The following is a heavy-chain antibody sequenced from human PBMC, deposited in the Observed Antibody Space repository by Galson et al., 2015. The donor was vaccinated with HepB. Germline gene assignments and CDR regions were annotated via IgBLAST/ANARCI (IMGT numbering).Heavy chain of an antibody. V-gene: IGHV3-74*01. D-gene: IGHD6-19*01. J-gene: IGHJ6*02. CDR3: ASPVWLAYYYYGMDV. Sequence: SLRLSCAASGFTFSSYWMHWVRQAPGKGLVWVSRINSDGSSTSYADSVKGRFTISRDNAKNTLYLQMNSLRAEDTAVYYCASPVWLAYYYYGMDVWGQGTTVTVSS. CDR2: INSDGSST. CDR1: GFTFSSYW.